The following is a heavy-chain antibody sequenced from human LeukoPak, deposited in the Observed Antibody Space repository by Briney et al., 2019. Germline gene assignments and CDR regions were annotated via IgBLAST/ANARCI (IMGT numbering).Heavy chain of an antibody. V-gene: IGHV4-61*02. J-gene: IGHJ3*02. Sequence: SETLSLTCTVSGVSISSGSYYWSWIRQPAGKGLEWIGRIYTSGSTNYNPSLKSRVTISVDTSKNQFSLKLSSVTAADTAVYYCAVRPSSSTSLWAFDIWGQGTMVTVSS. CDR1: GVSISSGSYY. CDR2: IYTSGST. CDR3: AVRPSSSTSLWAFDI. D-gene: IGHD2-2*01.